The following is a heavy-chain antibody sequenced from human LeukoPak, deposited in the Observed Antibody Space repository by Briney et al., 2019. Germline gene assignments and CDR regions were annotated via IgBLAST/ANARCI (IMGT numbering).Heavy chain of an antibody. J-gene: IGHJ4*02. V-gene: IGHV4-4*02. CDR1: GDSINSLDL. D-gene: IGHD3-22*01. CDR3: AGLVGRYSSGLYYYYFDY. CDR2: MYLSGTT. Sequence: SGTLSLTCTVSGDSINSLDLWSWVRQPPGKGLEWIGEMYLSGTTHSNPSVKSRVTISIDKSKNQFFLNLSSVTAADTAVYYCAGLVGRYSSGLYYYYFDYWGQGTLVTASS.